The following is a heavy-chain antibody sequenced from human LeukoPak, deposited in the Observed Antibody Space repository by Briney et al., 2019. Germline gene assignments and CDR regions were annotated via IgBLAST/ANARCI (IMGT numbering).Heavy chain of an antibody. CDR1: GGSISSYY. Sequence: PSETLSLTCTVSGGSISSYYWGWIRQPPGKGLEWIGEIYHSGSINYNPSLKSRVTISVDKSKNQFSLKLSSVTAADTAVYYCARRAGTAYPTDYWGQGTLVIVSS. J-gene: IGHJ4*02. CDR3: ARRAGTAYPTDY. V-gene: IGHV4-59*12. D-gene: IGHD2-21*02. CDR2: IYHSGSI.